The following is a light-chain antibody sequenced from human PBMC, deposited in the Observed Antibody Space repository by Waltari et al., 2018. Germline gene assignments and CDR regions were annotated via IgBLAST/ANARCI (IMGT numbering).Light chain of an antibody. CDR1: SSAVWL. CDR3: CSYAGPWV. V-gene: IGLV2-23*01. CDR2: EDN. J-gene: IGLJ3*02. Sequence: QSALTQPASVSGSPGQSVTISCTGTSSAVWLVSWYQPHPGKAPKLIIYEDNKRPSGVSDRFSGSKSGNTASLTISGLQAEDEADYHCCSYAGPWVFGGGTKLTVL.